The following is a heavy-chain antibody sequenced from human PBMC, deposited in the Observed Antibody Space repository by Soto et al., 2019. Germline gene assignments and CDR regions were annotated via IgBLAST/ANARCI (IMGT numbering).Heavy chain of an antibody. CDR2: ISSSSSYT. CDR1: GFTFSDYY. CDR3: ARQYYDFWSGYSPLGY. D-gene: IGHD3-3*01. J-gene: IGHJ4*02. V-gene: IGHV3-11*06. Sequence: GGSLRLSCAASGFTFSDYYMSWIRQAPGKGLEWVSYISSSSSYTNYADSVKGRFTISRDNAKNSLYLQMNSLRAEDTAVYYCARQYYDFWSGYSPLGYWGQGTLVTV.